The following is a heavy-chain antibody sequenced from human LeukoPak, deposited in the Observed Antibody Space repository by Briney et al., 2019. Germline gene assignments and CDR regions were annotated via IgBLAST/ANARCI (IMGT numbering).Heavy chain of an antibody. D-gene: IGHD3-3*01. CDR3: ARGWTIFGVVISPNYYYYMDV. CDR1: GYTFTSYG. J-gene: IGHJ6*03. Sequence: ASVKVSCKASGYTFTSYGNSWVRQAPGQGLEWMGWISAYNGNTNYAQKFQGRVTITRNTSISTAYMELSSLRSEDTAVYYCARGWTIFGVVISPNYYYYMDVWGKGTTVTVSS. CDR2: ISAYNGNT. V-gene: IGHV1-18*01.